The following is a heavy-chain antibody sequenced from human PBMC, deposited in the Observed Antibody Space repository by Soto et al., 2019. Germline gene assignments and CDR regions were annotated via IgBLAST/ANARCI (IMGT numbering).Heavy chain of an antibody. CDR1: GGSISSYY. CDR3: ARTYSRHYYYMDV. J-gene: IGHJ6*03. V-gene: IGHV4-59*08. D-gene: IGHD4-4*01. Sequence: PSETLSLTCTVSGGSISSYYWSWIRQPPGKGLEWIGYIYYSGSTNYNPSQKSRVTISVDTSKNQFSLKLSSVTAADTAVYYCARTYSRHYYYMDVWGKGTTVTVSS. CDR2: IYYSGST.